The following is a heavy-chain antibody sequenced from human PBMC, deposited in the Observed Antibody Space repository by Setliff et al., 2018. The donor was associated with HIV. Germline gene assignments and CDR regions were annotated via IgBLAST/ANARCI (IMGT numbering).Heavy chain of an antibody. D-gene: IGHD3-10*01. J-gene: IGHJ4*02. CDR3: LGYHSGTWALDY. CDR1: GGSISSYY. Sequence: PSETLSLTCSVSGGSISSYYWSWIRQPPGKGLEWIGDIYYSGMTNYNPSLQSRVTISLDTSKNQFSLKVNSVTAADTAVYYCLGYHSGTWALDYWSQGTLVTVSS. CDR2: IYYSGMT. V-gene: IGHV4-59*01.